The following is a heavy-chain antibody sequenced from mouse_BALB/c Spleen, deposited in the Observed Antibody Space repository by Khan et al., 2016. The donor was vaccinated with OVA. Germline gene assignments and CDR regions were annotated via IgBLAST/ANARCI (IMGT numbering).Heavy chain of an antibody. Sequence: VQLQQSGAELVKPGASVKLSCTASGFNIKDTYMHWVKQRPEQGLEWIGRIDPANGNTKYDPKFQGKATITADTSSNTAYLQLSSLTSEDTAVYYCGRWPLSWGFAYWGQGTLVTVSA. CDR1: GFNIKDTY. J-gene: IGHJ3*01. D-gene: IGHD1-1*01. CDR3: GRWPLSWGFAY. CDR2: IDPANGNT. V-gene: IGHV14-3*02.